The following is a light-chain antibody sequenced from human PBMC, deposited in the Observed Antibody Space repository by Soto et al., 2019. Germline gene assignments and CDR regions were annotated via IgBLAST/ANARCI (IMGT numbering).Light chain of an antibody. J-gene: IGKJ2*01. CDR2: DAS. CDR3: QQRSNSYT. CDR1: QSVSSN. V-gene: IGKV3-11*01. Sequence: EIVLTQSPATLSLSPGERATLSCRASQSVSSNLAWYQQKPGQAPRLLIYDASNRATGIPARFSGSGSGTDFTLTISSLEPEDFAVYYCQQRSNSYTFGQGTKLEIK.